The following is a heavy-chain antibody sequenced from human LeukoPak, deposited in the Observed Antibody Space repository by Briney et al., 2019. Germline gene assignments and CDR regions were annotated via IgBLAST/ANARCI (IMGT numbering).Heavy chain of an antibody. CDR1: GFTFTSYN. J-gene: IGHJ4*02. D-gene: IGHD1-7*01. CDR2: ISSSSTTI. V-gene: IGHV3-48*01. CDR3: AMGTTKTSPFDN. Sequence: PGGSLRLSCAASGFTFTSYNMNWVRQAPGKGLEWASYISSSSTTIYYADSVKGRFTISRDNAKNSLWLQMNSLRAEDTAVYYCAMGTTKTSPFDNWGQGTLVTVSS.